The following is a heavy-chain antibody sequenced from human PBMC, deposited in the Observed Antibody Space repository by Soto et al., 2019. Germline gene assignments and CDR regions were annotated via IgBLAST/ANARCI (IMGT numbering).Heavy chain of an antibody. CDR3: ARGRPLIAVAGTRFDY. CDR2: IIPIFGTA. CDR1: GGTFSSYA. D-gene: IGHD6-19*01. V-gene: IGHV1-69*13. J-gene: IGHJ4*02. Sequence: SVKVSCKASGGTFSSYAISWVRQTPGQGLEWMGGIIPIFGTANYAQKFQGRVTITADESTSTAYMELSSLRSEDTAVYYCARGRPLIAVAGTRFDYWGQGTLVTVSS.